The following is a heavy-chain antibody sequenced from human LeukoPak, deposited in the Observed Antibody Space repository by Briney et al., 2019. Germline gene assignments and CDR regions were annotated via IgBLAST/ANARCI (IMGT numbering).Heavy chain of an antibody. J-gene: IGHJ4*02. CDR1: GRTFSNYA. D-gene: IGHD3-22*01. CDR2: IIPIFGTP. V-gene: IGHV1-69*06. CDR3: ARDSRYYYDNSVYPGGFDY. Sequence: SVKVSCKASGRTFSNYAISWVRQPPGQGLEWMGGIIPIFGTPNYAQKFQGRVTITADKCTSTVYMELSRLRYEDTAVYYCARDSRYYYDNSVYPGGFDYWGQGTLVTVSS.